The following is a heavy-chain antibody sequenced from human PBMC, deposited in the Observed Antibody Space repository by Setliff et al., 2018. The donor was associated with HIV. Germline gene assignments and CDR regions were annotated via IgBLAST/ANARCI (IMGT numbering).Heavy chain of an antibody. Sequence: GGSLRLSCAASGFTFSNYAMSWVRQAPGKGLEWVSAIYGSSGSTNYADSVKGRFTISRDNSKNMLYLQMNSLRAEDTAVYYCANSGTTAIEYFQHWGQGTLVTVSS. J-gene: IGHJ1*01. V-gene: IGHV3-23*01. CDR3: ANSGTTAIEYFQH. CDR1: GFTFSNYA. D-gene: IGHD4-17*01. CDR2: IYGSSGST.